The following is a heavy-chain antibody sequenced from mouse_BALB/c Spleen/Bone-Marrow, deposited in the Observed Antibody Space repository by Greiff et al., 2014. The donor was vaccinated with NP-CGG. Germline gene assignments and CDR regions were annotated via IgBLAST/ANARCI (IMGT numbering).Heavy chain of an antibody. Sequence: VQLKESGAELVRPGASVKISCKAFGYTFTNHHINWVKQRPGQGLDWIGYINPYNDYTSYNQKFKGKATLTVDKSSSTAYMELSNLTSEDSAVYYCVLYTYYAMDYWGQGTSVTVSS. V-gene: IGHV1S45*01. D-gene: IGHD1-3*01. J-gene: IGHJ4*01. CDR1: GYTFTNHH. CDR2: INPYNDYT. CDR3: VLYTYYAMDY.